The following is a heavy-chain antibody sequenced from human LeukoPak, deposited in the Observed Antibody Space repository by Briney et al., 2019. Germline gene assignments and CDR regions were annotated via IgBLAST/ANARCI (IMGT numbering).Heavy chain of an antibody. V-gene: IGHV4-4*02. Sequence: SETLSLTCAVSGGSISSSNWWSWVRQPPGKGLEWIGEIYHSGSTNYNPSLKSRVTISVDTSKNQFSLKLSSVTAADTAVYYCARAEWAGPFDYWGQGTLVTVSS. CDR3: ARAEWAGPFDY. J-gene: IGHJ4*02. D-gene: IGHD1-26*01. CDR2: IYHSGST. CDR1: GGSISSSNW.